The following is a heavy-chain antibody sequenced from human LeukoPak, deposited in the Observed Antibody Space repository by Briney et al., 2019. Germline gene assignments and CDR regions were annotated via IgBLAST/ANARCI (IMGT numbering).Heavy chain of an antibody. J-gene: IGHJ4*02. CDR3: AKDSVTKYDFWSGPTYFVDY. CDR1: GFTFSSYA. Sequence: QTGGSLRLSCAASGFTFSSYAMSWVRQAPGKGLEWVSAISGSGGSTYYADSVKGRFTISRGNSKNTLYLQMNSLRAEDTAVYYCAKDSVTKYDFWSGPTYFVDYWGQGTLVTVSS. CDR2: ISGSGGST. V-gene: IGHV3-23*01. D-gene: IGHD3-3*01.